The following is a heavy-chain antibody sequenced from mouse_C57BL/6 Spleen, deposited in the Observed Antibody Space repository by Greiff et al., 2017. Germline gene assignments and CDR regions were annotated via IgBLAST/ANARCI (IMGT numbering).Heavy chain of an antibody. CDR3: ARSGGYPLFDY. V-gene: IGHV1-22*01. D-gene: IGHD2-2*01. Sequence: EVQLQQSGPELVKPGASVKMSCKASGYTFTDYNMHWVKQSHGKSLEWIGYINPNNGGTSYNQKFKGKATLTVNKSSSTAYMERRSLTSEDSAVYYGARSGGYPLFDYWGQGTTLTVSS. CDR1: GYTFTDYN. CDR2: INPNNGGT. J-gene: IGHJ2*01.